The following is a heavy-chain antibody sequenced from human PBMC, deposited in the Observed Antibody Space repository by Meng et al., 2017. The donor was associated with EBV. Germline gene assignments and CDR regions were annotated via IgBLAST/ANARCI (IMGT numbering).Heavy chain of an antibody. CDR1: GGTFSSYA. J-gene: IGHJ4*02. D-gene: IGHD6-13*01. CDR2: IIPIFGTA. Sequence: GRLGAGVTKPGYSVKVSCKASGGTFSSYAISWVRQAPGQGLEWMGGIIPIFGTANYAQKFQGRVTITADESTSTAYMELSSLRSEDTAVYYCARGYRGSSWYLGYWGQGTLVTVSS. V-gene: IGHV1-69*01. CDR3: ARGYRGSSWYLGY.